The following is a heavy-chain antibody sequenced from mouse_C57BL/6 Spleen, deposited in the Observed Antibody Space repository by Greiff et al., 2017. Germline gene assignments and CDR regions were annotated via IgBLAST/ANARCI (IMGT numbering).Heavy chain of an antibody. CDR2: IYPRDGST. CDR1: GYTFTDHT. CDR3: ATTTVVARWYFDV. D-gene: IGHD1-1*01. V-gene: IGHV1-78*01. J-gene: IGHJ1*03. Sequence: VQLQQSDAELVKPGASVKISCKVSGYTFTDHTIPWFNQRPEKGLAWIVYIYPRDGSTKYTEKFKGNATLSADKSSSTAYMQLNSLTSEDSAVYFCATTTVVARWYFDVWGTGTSVTVSS.